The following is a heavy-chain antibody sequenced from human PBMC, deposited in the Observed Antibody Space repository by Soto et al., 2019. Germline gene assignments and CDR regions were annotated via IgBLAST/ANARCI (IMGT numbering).Heavy chain of an antibody. V-gene: IGHV4-30-4*01. CDR1: GGSVSSGYYF. CDR3: AREKGYISGPKNFDS. Sequence: PSETLSLTCTVSGGSVSSGYYFWGWIRQPPGEGLEWIGYIYDSGSSYYNQSIKSRVTMSVDTSKNQFSLKLRSVTAADTAMYYCAREKGYISGPKNFDSWGQGTLVTVSS. D-gene: IGHD5-12*01. CDR2: IYDSGSS. J-gene: IGHJ4*02.